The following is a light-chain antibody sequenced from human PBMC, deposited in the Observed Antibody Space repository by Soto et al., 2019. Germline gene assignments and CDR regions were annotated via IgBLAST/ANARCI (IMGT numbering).Light chain of an antibody. CDR1: QSVNNN. J-gene: IGKJ4*01. V-gene: IGKV3-15*01. Sequence: EIVMTQSTATLSVSPGERATLSCRASQSVNNNLAWFQQRPGQGPRLLIYDVSTRATGIPARFSGSGSGTEVSLTISSLLSEDSAVYYCHQSYNWPPGTFGGGTKVEI. CDR3: HQSYNWPPGT. CDR2: DVS.